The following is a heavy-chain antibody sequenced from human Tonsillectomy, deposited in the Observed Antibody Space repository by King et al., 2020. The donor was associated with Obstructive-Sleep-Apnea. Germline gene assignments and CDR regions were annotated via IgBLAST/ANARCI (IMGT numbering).Heavy chain of an antibody. Sequence: VQLVESGGGVVQPGRSLRLSCAVSGFTFSNYGMHWVRQAPGGGLEWVAIISFDGSDKYYADSLKGRFTISRDNSKSTLYLQMNSLIPEDTAVYYCGGYNWFDPWGQGTLVTVSS. CDR2: ISFDGSDK. V-gene: IGHV3-30*03. CDR3: GGYNWFDP. D-gene: IGHD6-13*01. J-gene: IGHJ5*02. CDR1: GFTFSNYG.